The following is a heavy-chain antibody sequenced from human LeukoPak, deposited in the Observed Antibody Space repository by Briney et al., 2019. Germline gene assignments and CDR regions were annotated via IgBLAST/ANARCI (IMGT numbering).Heavy chain of an antibody. J-gene: IGHJ4*02. CDR1: GFTFSSYG. V-gene: IGHV3-30*19. CDR2: ISYDGSNK. Sequence: GGSLRLSCAASGFTFSSYGMHWVRQAPGKGLEWVAVISYDGSNKYYADSVKGRFTISRDNSKNTLYLQMNSLRAEDTAVYYCAREGYCTNGVCYPYYFDYWGQETLVTVSS. D-gene: IGHD2-8*01. CDR3: AREGYCTNGVCYPYYFDY.